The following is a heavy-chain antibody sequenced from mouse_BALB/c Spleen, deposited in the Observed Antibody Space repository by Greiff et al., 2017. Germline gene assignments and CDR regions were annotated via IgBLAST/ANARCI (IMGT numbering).Heavy chain of an antibody. V-gene: IGHV5-6-5*01. J-gene: IGHJ2*01. CDR1: GFTFSSYA. CDR2: ISSGGST. Sequence: EVMLVESGGGLVKPGGSLKLSCAASGFTFSSYAMSWVRQTPEKRLEWVASISSGGSTYYPDSVKGRFTISRDNARNILYLQMSSLRSEDTAMYYCARGQKVITTVVAPFDYWAKAPLSQSPQ. D-gene: IGHD1-1*01. CDR3: ARGQKVITTVVAPFDY.